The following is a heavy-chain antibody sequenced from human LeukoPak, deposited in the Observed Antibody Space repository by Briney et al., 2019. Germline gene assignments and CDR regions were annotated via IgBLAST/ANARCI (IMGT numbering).Heavy chain of an antibody. D-gene: IGHD5-18*01. CDR3: ARPGYSYGYVAAFDI. V-gene: IGHV1-69*13. Sequence: SVKVSCKASGGTFSSYAISWVRQAPGQGLEWMGGIIPIFGTANYAQKFQGRVTITADESTSTAYMELSSLRSEDTAVYYCARPGYSYGYVAAFDIWGQGTMVIVSS. J-gene: IGHJ3*02. CDR2: IIPIFGTA. CDR1: GGTFSSYA.